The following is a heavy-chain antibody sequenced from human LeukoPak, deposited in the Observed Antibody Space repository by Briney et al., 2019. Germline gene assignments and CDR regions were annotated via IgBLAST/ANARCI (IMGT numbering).Heavy chain of an antibody. V-gene: IGHV3-23*01. CDR1: GFTFSSYA. CDR3: AKTSDYGSGSYRKYGMDV. D-gene: IGHD3-10*01. J-gene: IGHJ6*02. Sequence: GGSLRLSCAASGFTFSSYAMSWVRQAPGKGLEWVSAISGSGGSTYYADSVKGRFTISRDNSKNTLYLQMNSLRAEDTAVYYCAKTSDYGSGSYRKYGMDVWGQGTTVTVSS. CDR2: ISGSGGST.